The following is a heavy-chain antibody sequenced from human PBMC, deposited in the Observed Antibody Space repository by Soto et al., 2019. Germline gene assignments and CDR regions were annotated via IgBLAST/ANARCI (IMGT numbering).Heavy chain of an antibody. CDR2: INPYNGNT. V-gene: IGHV1-18*01. Sequence: QVQLVQSGTEVKKPGASVKVSCKASGYTFTSYAISWVRQAPGQGLEWMGWINPYNGNTNYAQKLQGRVTMTTDTSTSTAYMELRSLRADDTAVYYCARDTAMALPDAWGQGTLVTVSS. J-gene: IGHJ4*02. CDR1: GYTFTSYA. CDR3: ARDTAMALPDA. D-gene: IGHD5-18*01.